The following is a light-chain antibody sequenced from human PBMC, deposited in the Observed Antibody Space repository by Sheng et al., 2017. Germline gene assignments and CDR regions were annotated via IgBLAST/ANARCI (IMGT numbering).Light chain of an antibody. Sequence: EIVLTQSPVTLSLSPGERATLSCRASQSITSYLAWYQQKPGQAPRLLIYGASSRATGIPDRFSGSGSGTDFTLTISRLEPEDFAVYYCQQYGSSPLWTFGQGTKVEIK. J-gene: IGKJ1*01. V-gene: IGKV3-20*01. CDR3: QQYGSSPLWT. CDR2: GAS. CDR1: QSITSY.